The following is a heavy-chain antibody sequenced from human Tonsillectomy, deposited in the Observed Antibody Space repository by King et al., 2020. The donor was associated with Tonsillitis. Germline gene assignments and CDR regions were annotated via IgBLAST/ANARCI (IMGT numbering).Heavy chain of an antibody. V-gene: IGHV4-34*01. CDR3: ARTASGSAHYNYYYVDV. CDR2: INHSGST. J-gene: IGHJ6*03. Sequence: WSRQPPGKGLEWIGEINHSGSTNYNPSLKSRVTISVDTSRNQFSLKLTSVTASYTAVYYFARTASGSAHYNYYYVDVWGKGTTVTVSS. D-gene: IGHD3-10*01.